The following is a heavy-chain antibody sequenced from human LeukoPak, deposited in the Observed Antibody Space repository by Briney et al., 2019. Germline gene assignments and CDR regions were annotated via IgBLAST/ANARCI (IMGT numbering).Heavy chain of an antibody. CDR3: ARVGKDYYDSSAKRGDLFDY. V-gene: IGHV4-38-2*02. J-gene: IGHJ4*02. Sequence: SETLALTCTVSGYSISSGYYWGWIRQPPGKGLEWIGSIYHSGSTYYNPSLKSRVTISVDTSKNQFSLKLSSVTAADTAVYYCARVGKDYYDSSAKRGDLFDYWGQGTLVTVSS. D-gene: IGHD3-22*01. CDR2: IYHSGST. CDR1: GYSISSGYY.